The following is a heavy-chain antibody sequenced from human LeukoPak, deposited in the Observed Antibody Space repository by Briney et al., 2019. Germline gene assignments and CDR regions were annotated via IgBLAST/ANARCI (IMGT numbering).Heavy chain of an antibody. J-gene: IGHJ4*02. V-gene: IGHV1-24*01. CDR3: ATDRPYSSSRTGFDY. D-gene: IGHD6-13*01. CDR1: GYTLTELS. CDR2: FDPEDGET. Sequence: VASVKVSCKVSGYTLTELSMHWVRQAPGKGLEWMGGFDPEDGETIYAQKFQGRVTMTEDTSTDTAYMELSSLRSEDTAVYYCATDRPYSSSRTGFDYWGQGTLVTVSS.